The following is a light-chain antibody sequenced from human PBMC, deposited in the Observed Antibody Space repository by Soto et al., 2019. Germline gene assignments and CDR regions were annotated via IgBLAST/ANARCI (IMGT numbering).Light chain of an antibody. V-gene: IGKV1D-12*01. Sequence: DIQMTQSPSSVSASVGDSVTITCRASQDIARWLAWYQQKPGKAPNLLIYGASTLQSGVPSRFSGSRSETDFTLTISSLQPEDFATYYCQQANSFPLTFGGGTKVEIK. CDR2: GAS. J-gene: IGKJ4*01. CDR1: QDIARW. CDR3: QQANSFPLT.